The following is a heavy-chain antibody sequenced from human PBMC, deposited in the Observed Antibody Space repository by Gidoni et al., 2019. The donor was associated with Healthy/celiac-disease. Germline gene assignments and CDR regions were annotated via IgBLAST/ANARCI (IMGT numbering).Heavy chain of an antibody. Sequence: VQLVESGGGLVQPGRSLRLSCAASGFPFDDYAMHWVRQAPGKGLEWVSGISWNSGRIGYADSVKGRFTMSRDNAKNSLYLQMNSLRAEDTALYYCAKGLRGEVGGADYWGQGTLVTVSS. CDR1: GFPFDDYA. V-gene: IGHV3-9*01. J-gene: IGHJ4*02. CDR2: ISWNSGRI. D-gene: IGHD3-16*01. CDR3: AKGLRGEVGGADY.